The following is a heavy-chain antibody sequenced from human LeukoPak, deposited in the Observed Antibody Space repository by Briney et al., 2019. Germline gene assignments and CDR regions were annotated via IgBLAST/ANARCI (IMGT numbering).Heavy chain of an antibody. CDR3: ARANDYGDPLPRYMDV. CDR2: IYHSGST. Sequence: TSGTLSLTCAVSGGSISSSNWWTWVRQPPGKGLEWIGEIYHSGSTNYNPSLKSRVTISVDKSKNQFSLKLTSVTAADTAVYNCARANDYGDPLPRYMDVWGKGTTVTVSS. D-gene: IGHD4-17*01. J-gene: IGHJ6*03. V-gene: IGHV4-4*02. CDR1: GGSISSSNW.